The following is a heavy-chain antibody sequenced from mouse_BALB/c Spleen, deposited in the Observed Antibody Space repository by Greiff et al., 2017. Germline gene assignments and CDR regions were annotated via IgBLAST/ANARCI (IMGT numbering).Heavy chain of an antibody. J-gene: IGHJ4*01. D-gene: IGHD1-1*02. V-gene: IGHV7-3*02. Sequence: EVKVVESGGGLVQPGGSLRLSCATSGFTFTDYYMSWVRQPPGKALEWLGFIRNKANGYTTEYSASVKGRFTISRDNSQSILYLQMNTLRAEDSATYYCARGLSDAMDYWGQGTSVTVSS. CDR1: GFTFTDYY. CDR3: ARGLSDAMDY. CDR2: IRNKANGYTT.